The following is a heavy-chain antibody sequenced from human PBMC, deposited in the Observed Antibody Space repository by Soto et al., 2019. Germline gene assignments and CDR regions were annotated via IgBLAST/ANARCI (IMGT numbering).Heavy chain of an antibody. D-gene: IGHD3-3*01. J-gene: IGHJ6*02. V-gene: IGHV4-31*03. Sequence: QVQLQESGPGLVKPSQTLSLTCTVSGGSISSGGYYWSWIRQHPGKGVAWIGYIDYSGSTYYNPSLKSRITISVDTSKNTFSLKLSSVTAADTAVYYCARDLYDFWSGSWRGYGMDVCGQGTTLTVSS. CDR3: ARDLYDFWSGSWRGYGMDV. CDR2: IDYSGST. CDR1: GGSISSGGYY.